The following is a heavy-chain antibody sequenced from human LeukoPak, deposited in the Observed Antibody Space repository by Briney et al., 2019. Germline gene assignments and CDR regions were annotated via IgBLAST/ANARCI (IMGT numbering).Heavy chain of an antibody. CDR1: GYSFTSYW. Sequence: GESLKISCKGSGYSFTSYWIGWVRQMPGKGLEWMGIIYPGGSETRYSPSFQGQVTISADKSISTAYLQWSSLKASDTAMYYCARHAPYSGSSYLDYWGQGTLVTVSS. V-gene: IGHV5-51*01. D-gene: IGHD1-26*01. J-gene: IGHJ4*02. CDR2: IYPGGSET. CDR3: ARHAPYSGSSYLDY.